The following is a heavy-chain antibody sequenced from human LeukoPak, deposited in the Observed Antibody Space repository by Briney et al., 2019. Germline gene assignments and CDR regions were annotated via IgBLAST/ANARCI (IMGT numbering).Heavy chain of an antibody. CDR1: GFTFSSYG. V-gene: IGHV3-30*03. CDR3: ASSMIVGFDY. CDR2: ISYDGSNK. J-gene: IGHJ4*02. D-gene: IGHD3-22*01. Sequence: GRSLRLSCAASGFTFSSYGMHWVRQAPGKGLEWVAVISYDGSNKYYADSVKGRFTISRDNSKNTLYLQMNSLRAEDTAVCYCASSMIVGFDYWGQGTLVTVSS.